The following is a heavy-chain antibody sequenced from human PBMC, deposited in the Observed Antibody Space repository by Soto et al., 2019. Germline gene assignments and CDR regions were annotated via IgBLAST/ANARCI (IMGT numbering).Heavy chain of an antibody. CDR3: ARGQFSYDFWSGYSQNNWFDP. Sequence: QVQLQESGPGLVKPSQTLSLTCTVSGGSISSGGYYWSWIRQHPGKGLEWIGYIYYSGSTYYNPSLKSRVTISVDTSKNQFSLKLSSVTAADTAVYYCARGQFSYDFWSGYSQNNWFDPWGQGTLVTVSS. CDR1: GGSISSGGYY. D-gene: IGHD3-3*01. V-gene: IGHV4-31*03. J-gene: IGHJ5*02. CDR2: IYYSGST.